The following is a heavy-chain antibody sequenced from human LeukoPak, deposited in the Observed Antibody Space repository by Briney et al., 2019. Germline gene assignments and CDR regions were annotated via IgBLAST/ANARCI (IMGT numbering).Heavy chain of an antibody. CDR1: GGTLGSFV. V-gene: IGHV1-69*04. D-gene: IGHD1-26*01. J-gene: IGHJ5*01. CDR2: IIPILNIV. Sequence: SVKVSCKASGGTLGSFVISWVRQAPGQGLEWMGMIIPILNIVNYAQKFQGRVPITADKSTSTAYMELSSLRSDDTSVYYCARGPLKTIRETGYSRTWFVYWGQGTLVTVSS. CDR3: ARGPLKTIRETGYSRTWFVY.